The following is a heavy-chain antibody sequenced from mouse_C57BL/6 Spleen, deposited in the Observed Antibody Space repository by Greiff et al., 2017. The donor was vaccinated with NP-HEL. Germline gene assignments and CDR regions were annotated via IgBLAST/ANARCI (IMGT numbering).Heavy chain of an antibody. J-gene: IGHJ3*01. V-gene: IGHV1-82*01. D-gene: IGHD4-1*01. Sequence: VQLQQSGPELVKPGASVKISCKASGYAFSSSWMNWVKQRPGKGIEWIGRIYPGDGDTNYNGKFKGKATLTADKSSSTAYMQLSSLTSEDSAVYFCARDLTGFAYWGQGTLVTVSA. CDR3: ARDLTGFAY. CDR1: GYAFSSSW. CDR2: IYPGDGDT.